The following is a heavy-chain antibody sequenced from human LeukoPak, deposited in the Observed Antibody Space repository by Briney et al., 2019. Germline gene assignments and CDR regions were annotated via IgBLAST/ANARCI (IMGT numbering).Heavy chain of an antibody. CDR2: INQDGSTK. CDR3: AQLFYYYYYMDV. D-gene: IGHD1-1*01. Sequence: GGPLRLSCAASGFTFRNYWMSWVRQAPGKGLERVANINQDGSTKYYVDSVKGRFTISRDNAKNSLYLQMNSLRAEDTAVYYCAQLFYYYYYMDVCGNGTTATVSS. CDR1: GFTFRNYW. V-gene: IGHV3-7*01. J-gene: IGHJ6*03.